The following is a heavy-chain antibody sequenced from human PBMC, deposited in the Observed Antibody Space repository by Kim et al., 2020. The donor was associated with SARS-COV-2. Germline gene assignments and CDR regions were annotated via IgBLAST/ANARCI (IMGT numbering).Heavy chain of an antibody. D-gene: IGHD6-13*01. CDR3: ARHRQQLVREGYYGMYV. Sequence: GESLKISCKGSGYSFTSYWISWVRQMPGKGLEWMGRIDPSDSYTNYSPSFQGHVTISSDKSISTAYLQWSSLKASDTAIYYCARHRQQLVREGYYGMYVWGQGATVTASS. V-gene: IGHV5-10-1*01. J-gene: IGHJ6*02. CDR2: IDPSDSYT. CDR1: GYSFTSYW.